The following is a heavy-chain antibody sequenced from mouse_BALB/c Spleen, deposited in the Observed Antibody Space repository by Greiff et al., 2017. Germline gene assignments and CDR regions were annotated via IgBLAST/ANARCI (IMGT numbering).Heavy chain of an antibody. J-gene: IGHJ4*01. CDR3: ARIRDYYGSSYYAMDY. Sequence: QVQLKESGAELARPGASVKLSCKASGYTFTSYWMQWVKQRPGQGLEWIGAIYPGDGDTRYTQKFKGKATLTADKSSSTAYMQLSSLASEDSAVYYCARIRDYYGSSYYAMDYWGQGTSVTVSS. CDR2: IYPGDGDT. CDR1: GYTFTSYW. V-gene: IGHV1-87*01. D-gene: IGHD1-1*01.